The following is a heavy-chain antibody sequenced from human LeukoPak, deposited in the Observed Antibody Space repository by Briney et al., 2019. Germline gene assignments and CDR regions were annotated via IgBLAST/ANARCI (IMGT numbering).Heavy chain of an antibody. V-gene: IGHV3-23*01. CDR2: ISGSGGST. D-gene: IGHD3-22*01. Sequence: GGSLRLSCAASGFTFSSYAMSWVRQAPGKGLEWVSAISGSGGSTYYADSVKGRFTISRDNSKNTLYLQMNSLRAEDTAVYYCAKIPPDTMIVVVIKPSYYYYGMDVWGQGTTVTVSS. J-gene: IGHJ6*02. CDR1: GFTFSSYA. CDR3: AKIPPDTMIVVVIKPSYYYYGMDV.